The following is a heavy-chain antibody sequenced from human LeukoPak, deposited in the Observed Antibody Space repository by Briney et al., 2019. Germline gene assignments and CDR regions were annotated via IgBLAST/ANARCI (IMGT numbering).Heavy chain of an antibody. D-gene: IGHD1-26*01. CDR3: ATVGATLYYYYGMDV. CDR1: GGTFSSYA. J-gene: IGHJ6*02. Sequence: SVKVSCKASGGTFSSYAISWVRQAPGQGLEWMGGIIPIFGTANYAQKFQGRVTITADESTSTAYMELSSLRSEDTAVYYCATVGATLYYYYGMDVWGQGTTVTVSS. V-gene: IGHV1-69*13. CDR2: IIPIFGTA.